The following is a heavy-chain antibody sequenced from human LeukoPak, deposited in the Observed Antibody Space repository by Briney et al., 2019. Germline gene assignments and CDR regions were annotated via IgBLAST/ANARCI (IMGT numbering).Heavy chain of an antibody. Sequence: GGSLRLSCAASGFTFSDYTMNWVRQAPGKGLEWVSTISSSSKYIYYADSLKGRFTISRDNAKNSLFLQMNSLRADDTAVYYCVTYNGAYYYGLDFWGQGTTVTVSS. CDR3: VTYNGAYYYGLDF. V-gene: IGHV3-21*01. CDR2: ISSSSKYI. CDR1: GFTFSDYT. D-gene: IGHD5-24*01. J-gene: IGHJ6*02.